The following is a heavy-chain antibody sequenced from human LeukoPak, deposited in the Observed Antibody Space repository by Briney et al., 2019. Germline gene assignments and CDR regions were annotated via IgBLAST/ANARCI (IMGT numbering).Heavy chain of an antibody. J-gene: IGHJ4*02. V-gene: IGHV3-23*01. CDR2: ISGSGGST. CDR1: GFTFSGYA. Sequence: GGSLRLSCAASGFTFSGYAMSWVRQAPGKGLEWVSAISGSGGSTYCAHSVKGRFTISRDNSKNTLYLQMNSLGVEDTAVYYCAFGRSGRIVSPFDYWGQGTLVTVSS. CDR3: AFGRSGRIVSPFDY. D-gene: IGHD1-26*01.